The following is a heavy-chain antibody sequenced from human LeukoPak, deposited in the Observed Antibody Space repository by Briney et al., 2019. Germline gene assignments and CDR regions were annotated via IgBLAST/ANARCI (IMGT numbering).Heavy chain of an antibody. CDR2: INPSGGST. V-gene: IGHV1-46*01. CDR1: GYTFTSYY. CDR3: ARDMTPVYCGGDCYQASDY. D-gene: IGHD2-21*02. J-gene: IGHJ4*02. Sequence: ASVKVSCKASGYTFTSYYMHWVRQAPGQGLEWMGIINPSGGSTSYAQKFQGRVTMTRDTSTSTVYMELSSLRSEDTAVYYCARDMTPVYCGGDCYQASDYWGQGTLVTVSS.